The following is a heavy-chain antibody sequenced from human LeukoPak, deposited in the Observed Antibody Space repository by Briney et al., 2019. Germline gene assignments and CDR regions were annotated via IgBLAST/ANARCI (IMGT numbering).Heavy chain of an antibody. CDR2: INSDGSST. D-gene: IGHD1-26*01. J-gene: IGHJ6*03. V-gene: IGHV3-74*01. Sequence: SGGSLRLSXAASGYTFSSYWMHWVRQAPGKGLVWVSRINSDGSSTSYADSVEGRFTISRDNAKNTLYLQMNSLRAEDTAVYYCARCGSYSLYYYYMDVWGKGTTVTVSS. CDR3: ARCGSYSLYYYYMDV. CDR1: GYTFSSYW.